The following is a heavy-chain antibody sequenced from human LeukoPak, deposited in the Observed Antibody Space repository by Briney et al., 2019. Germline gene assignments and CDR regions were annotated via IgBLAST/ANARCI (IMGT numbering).Heavy chain of an antibody. D-gene: IGHD2-15*01. CDR3: ASGISVWVAYFDY. J-gene: IGHJ4*02. Sequence: SVKVSCKASGGTFSSYAISWVRQAPGQGLEWMGGIFPIFGTANYVQKFQGRVTITADESTSTAYMELSSLRSEDTAVYYWASGISVWVAYFDYWGQGNLVTVSS. CDR1: GGTFSSYA. V-gene: IGHV1-69*01. CDR2: IFPIFGTA.